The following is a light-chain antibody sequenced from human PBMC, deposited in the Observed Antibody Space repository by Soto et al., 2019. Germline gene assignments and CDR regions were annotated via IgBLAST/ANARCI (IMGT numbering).Light chain of an antibody. CDR2: DAS. V-gene: IGKV1-39*01. CDR3: QQTFSPPPST. CDR1: QDISNN. J-gene: IGKJ5*01. Sequence: DIQMTQSASSLSASXXDRVTITCKASQDISNNLNWYQQKPGKAPKLXXYDASNLETGGPSRCSGSGSGSDFTLTISSLQPEDFATYYCQQTFSPPPSTFGQGTRLEIK.